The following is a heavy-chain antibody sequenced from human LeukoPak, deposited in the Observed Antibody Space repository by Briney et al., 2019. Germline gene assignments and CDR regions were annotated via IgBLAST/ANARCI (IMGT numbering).Heavy chain of an antibody. D-gene: IGHD6-13*01. Sequence: GASVKVSCKASGGTFSSYAISWVRQAPGQGLEWMGGIIPIFGTANYAQKFQGRVTITADKSTSTAYMELSSLRSEDTAVYYCARSIAAAGKGGNYFDYWGQGTLVTVSS. J-gene: IGHJ4*02. CDR2: IIPIFGTA. V-gene: IGHV1-69*06. CDR3: ARSIAAAGKGGNYFDY. CDR1: GGTFSSYA.